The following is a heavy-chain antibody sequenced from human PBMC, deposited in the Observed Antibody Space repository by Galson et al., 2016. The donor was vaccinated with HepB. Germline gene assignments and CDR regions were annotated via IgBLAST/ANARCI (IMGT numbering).Heavy chain of an antibody. CDR1: GASISGYY. CDR3: ARDDSGGWYGFHYGMDV. D-gene: IGHD6-19*01. CDR2: IYYSGRT. Sequence: ETLSLTCTVSGASISGYYLSWIRQPPGKGLEWIGEIYYSGRTNYNPSLKSRVTISVDTSKNQFSLKLSSVTAAATAVYYCARDDSGGWYGFHYGMDVWGQGTTVTVSS. J-gene: IGHJ6*02. V-gene: IGHV4-59*01.